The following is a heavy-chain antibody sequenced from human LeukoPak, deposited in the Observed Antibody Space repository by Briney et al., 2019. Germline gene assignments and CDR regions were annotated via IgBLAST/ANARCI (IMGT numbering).Heavy chain of an antibody. Sequence: PGGSLRLSCAASGFTFSGSAMHWVRQASGKGLEWVGRVRSKANNYATAYAASVEGRFTISRDDSKSTAYLQMNSLKTEDTAVYYCSHSFYDSSGCPLWGQGTLVTISS. J-gene: IGHJ4*02. CDR3: SHSFYDSSGCPL. CDR2: VRSKANNYAT. CDR1: GFTFSGSA. D-gene: IGHD3-22*01. V-gene: IGHV3-73*01.